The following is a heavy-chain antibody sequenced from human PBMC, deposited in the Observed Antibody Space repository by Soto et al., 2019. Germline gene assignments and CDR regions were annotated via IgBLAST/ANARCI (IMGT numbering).Heavy chain of an antibody. J-gene: IGHJ4*01. CDR2: ISSSGTNT. CDR3: AKDIYYADEPRDY. V-gene: IGHV3-23*01. D-gene: IGHD1-26*01. Sequence: EVEVLESGGGLVPPGGSLRLSCAASGFTFSIYTMSWVRQAPGKGLEWVSGISSSGTNTYYAASVKGRFTISRDNSKNTLYLQRNSLRAEDTALYYSAKDIYYADEPRDYWGHGTLVTVSS. CDR1: GFTFSIYT.